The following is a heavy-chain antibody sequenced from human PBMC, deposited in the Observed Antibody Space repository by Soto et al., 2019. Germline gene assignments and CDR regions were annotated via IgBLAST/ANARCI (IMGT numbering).Heavy chain of an antibody. Sequence: QVQLQESGPGLVKPSGTLSLTCAVSGGSISSSNWWSWVRQPPGKGLEWLGEIYHSGSTNYNPTHKSRVTISADESKNQFSLKLSAVTAADTAVYYCAYAPSVATNGFDPWGQGTRVHVSS. CDR1: GGSISSSNW. D-gene: IGHD2-15*01. CDR2: IYHSGST. V-gene: IGHV4-4*02. J-gene: IGHJ5*02. CDR3: AYAPSVATNGFDP.